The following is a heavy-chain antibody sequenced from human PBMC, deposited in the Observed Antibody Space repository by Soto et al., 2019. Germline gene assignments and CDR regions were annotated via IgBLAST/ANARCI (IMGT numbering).Heavy chain of an antibody. CDR2: ICYSGSA. Sequence: SETLSLTCTVSGASITSSGYYWGWIRQPPGKGLEWIGNICYSGSAYYNSSLTSRRTISGDTSKNQFSLQLSSVTAADTAVYYCATQIRKGTTMRGVDYWGQGTLVTVSS. D-gene: IGHD1-1*01. J-gene: IGHJ4*02. V-gene: IGHV4-39*01. CDR3: ATQIRKGTTMRGVDY. CDR1: GASITSSGYY.